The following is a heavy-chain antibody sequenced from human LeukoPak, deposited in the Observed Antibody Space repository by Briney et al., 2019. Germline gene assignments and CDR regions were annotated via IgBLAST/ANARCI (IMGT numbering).Heavy chain of an antibody. V-gene: IGHV4-38-2*02. CDR3: ARDFTGRDYHYMDV. CDR1: GYSFISGYY. J-gene: IGHJ6*03. Sequence: PSETLSLTCTVSGYSFISGYYWGWIRQPPGKGLEWIGSIYHSGSTYYNPSLKSRVTISVDTSKNQFSLKLSSVTAADTAVYFCARDFTGRDYHYMDVWGKGTTVTVSS. CDR2: IYHSGST. D-gene: IGHD3-10*01.